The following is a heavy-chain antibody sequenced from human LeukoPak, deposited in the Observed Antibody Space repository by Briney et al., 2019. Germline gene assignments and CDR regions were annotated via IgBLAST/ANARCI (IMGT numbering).Heavy chain of an antibody. CDR3: ARGYHDFSGYWLSYFDY. CDR1: GDSISSYY. J-gene: IGHJ4*02. Sequence: LETLSLTCSVSGDSISSYYWTWIRQPPGKGLEWIGYIYHSGSTNYNPSLKSRVTISIDTSKNQFSLKLSSVTAADTAVYYCARGYHDFSGYWLSYFDYWGQGTLVSVSS. CDR2: IYHSGST. V-gene: IGHV4-59*01. D-gene: IGHD3-22*01.